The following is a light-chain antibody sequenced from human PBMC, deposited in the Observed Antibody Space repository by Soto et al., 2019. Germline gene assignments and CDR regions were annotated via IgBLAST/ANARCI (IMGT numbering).Light chain of an antibody. J-gene: IGKJ1*01. CDR3: QQYDSSWT. CDR1: QSVGTY. Sequence: EIVLTQSPATLSLSPGERATLSCRASQSVGTYLAWYRQRPGQAPRLLIYGASSRATGIPDRFSGSGSGTDFTLTISRLEPEDFAVYYCQQYDSSWTFGQGTKVDIK. CDR2: GAS. V-gene: IGKV3-20*01.